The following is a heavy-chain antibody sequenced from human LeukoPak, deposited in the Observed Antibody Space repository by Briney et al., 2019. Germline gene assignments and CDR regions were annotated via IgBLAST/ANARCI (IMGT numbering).Heavy chain of an antibody. CDR3: ATGLRFLEWLLIPR. Sequence: SETLSLTCAVYGGSFSGYYWSWLRQPPGKGLEWIGEINHSGSTNYNPSLKSRVTISVDTSKNQFSLKLSSVTAADTAVYYCATGLRFLEWLLIPRWGQGTLVTVSS. D-gene: IGHD3-3*01. CDR1: GGSFSGYY. J-gene: IGHJ4*02. CDR2: INHSGST. V-gene: IGHV4-34*01.